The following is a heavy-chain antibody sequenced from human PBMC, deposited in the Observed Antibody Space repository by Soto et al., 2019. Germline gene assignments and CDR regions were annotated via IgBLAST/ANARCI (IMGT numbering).Heavy chain of an antibody. CDR1: GYSFTSYW. CDR2: IDPSDSYT. J-gene: IGHJ6*02. D-gene: IGHD6-6*01. Sequence: PGESLKISCKGSGYSFTSYWISWVRQMPGKGLEWMGRIDPSDSYTNYSPSFQGHVTISADKSISTAYLQWSSLKASDTAMYYCARSSSPRDRYYYYGMDVWGQGTTVTAP. V-gene: IGHV5-10-1*01. CDR3: ARSSSPRDRYYYYGMDV.